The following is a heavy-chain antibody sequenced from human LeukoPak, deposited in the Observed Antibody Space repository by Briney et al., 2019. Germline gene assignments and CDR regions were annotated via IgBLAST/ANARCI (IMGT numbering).Heavy chain of an antibody. J-gene: IGHJ6*03. Sequence: GGSLRLSCAASGFTVSSNYMSWVRQAPGKGLEWVSVIYSGGSTYYADSVKGRFTISRDNSKNTLYLQMNSLRAEDTAVYYCARGVRGVAYYYYYYMDVWGKGTTVTISS. CDR2: IYSGGST. CDR1: GFTVSSNY. CDR3: ARGVRGVAYYYYYYMDV. V-gene: IGHV3-66*01. D-gene: IGHD3-10*01.